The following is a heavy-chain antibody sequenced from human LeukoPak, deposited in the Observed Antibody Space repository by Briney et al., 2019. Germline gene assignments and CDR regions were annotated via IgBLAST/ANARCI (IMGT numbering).Heavy chain of an antibody. D-gene: IGHD1-26*01. Sequence: GGSLKLSCAASGFTFSGSAIHWVRQSSGKGLEWVGQIDKKDKGYATATAYAASVKGRFTVSRDDSINTAYLQMKSLKTEDTALYYCTRDSGTYNWFDPWGQGTLVTVSS. V-gene: IGHV3-73*01. J-gene: IGHJ5*02. CDR3: TRDSGTYNWFDP. CDR2: IDKKDKGYATAT. CDR1: GFTFSGSA.